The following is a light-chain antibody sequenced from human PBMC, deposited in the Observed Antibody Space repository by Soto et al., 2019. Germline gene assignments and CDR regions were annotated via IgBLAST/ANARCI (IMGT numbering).Light chain of an antibody. CDR2: DAS. J-gene: IGKJ5*01. V-gene: IGKV3-20*01. Sequence: EIVLTQSPGTQSLSPGETATLSCRASQSVGSNNLAWYHQKPGQTPRLLIYDASSRATGIPDRFSGSGFGTHFTLTISRLEPEDFAVYYCQQNANSITFGQGTRLEIE. CDR3: QQNANSIT. CDR1: QSVGSNN.